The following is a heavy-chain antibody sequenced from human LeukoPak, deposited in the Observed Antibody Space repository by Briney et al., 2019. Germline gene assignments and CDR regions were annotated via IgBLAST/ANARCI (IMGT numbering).Heavy chain of an antibody. Sequence: PGGSLRLSCAASGFTFSTYAMHWVRQAPGKGLEWVAVISYDVSKTYYADSVKGRFTISRDNSKNTLYLQMNSLKSEDTAVYYCTTELDIRPNHYWGQGTLVTVSS. CDR2: ISYDVSKT. CDR3: TTELDIRPNHY. V-gene: IGHV3-30*04. J-gene: IGHJ4*02. CDR1: GFTFSTYA. D-gene: IGHD3-22*01.